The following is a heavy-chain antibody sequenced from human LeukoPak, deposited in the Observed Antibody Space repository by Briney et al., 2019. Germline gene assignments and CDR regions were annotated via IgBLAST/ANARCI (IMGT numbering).Heavy chain of an antibody. J-gene: IGHJ3*02. CDR3: AKSGPGYYDSSGYAFDI. D-gene: IGHD3-22*01. CDR1: GLTSSSYA. CDR2: ISGSGGST. Sequence: GGSLRLSCAASGLTSSSYAMSWVRQAPGKGLEWVPAISGSGGSTYYADSVKGRFTISRDNSKNTLYLQMNSLRAEDTAVYYRAKSGPGYYDSSGYAFDIWGQGTMVTVSS. V-gene: IGHV3-23*01.